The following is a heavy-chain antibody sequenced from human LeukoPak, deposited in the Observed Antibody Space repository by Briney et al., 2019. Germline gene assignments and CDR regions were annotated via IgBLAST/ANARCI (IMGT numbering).Heavy chain of an antibody. CDR1: GGSISSYY. J-gene: IGHJ4*02. CDR3: ARGAY. Sequence: SETLSLTCTVSGGSISSYYWSWIRQPPGKGLEWIGYIYYSGSTYYNPSLKSRVTISVDTSKNQFSLKLSSVTAADTAVYYCARGAYWGQGTLVTVSS. CDR2: IYYSGST. V-gene: IGHV4-59*08.